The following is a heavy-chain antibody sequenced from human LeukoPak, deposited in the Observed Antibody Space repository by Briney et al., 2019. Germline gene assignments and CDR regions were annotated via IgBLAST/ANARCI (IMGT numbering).Heavy chain of an antibody. CDR3: ARDESGFSKVTY. V-gene: IGHV4-4*02. CDR2: IQYSGRT. Sequence: PSETLSLTCTVSGGSISSNWWSWVRQPPGKGLEWIGEIQYSGRTNYNPSLKSRVTISLDKSKNQFSLNLNSVTAADTAVYYCARDESGFSKVTYWGQGTPVIVSS. J-gene: IGHJ4*02. D-gene: IGHD3-22*01. CDR1: GGSISSNW.